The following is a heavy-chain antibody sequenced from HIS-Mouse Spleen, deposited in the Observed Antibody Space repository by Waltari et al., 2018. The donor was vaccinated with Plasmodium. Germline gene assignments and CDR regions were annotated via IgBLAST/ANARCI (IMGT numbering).Heavy chain of an antibody. J-gene: IGHJ4*02. D-gene: IGHD1-20*01. Sequence: QVQLQESGPGLVKPSETLSLTCTVSGYSISSGYYWGWIRQPPGKGLEWIGSIYQSGSTYYNPSLKSRVTISVDTSKNQFSLKLSSVTAADTAVYYCASYNWNYFDYWGQGTLVTVSS. CDR2: IYQSGST. CDR1: GYSISSGYY. V-gene: IGHV4-38-2*02. CDR3: ASYNWNYFDY.